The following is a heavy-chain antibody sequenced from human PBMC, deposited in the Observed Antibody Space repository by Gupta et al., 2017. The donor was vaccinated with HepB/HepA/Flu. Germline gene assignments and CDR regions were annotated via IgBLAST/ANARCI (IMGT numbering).Heavy chain of an antibody. CDR2: IYYSGST. CDR1: GGSIYSSSYY. D-gene: IGHD1-7*01. J-gene: IGHJ4*02. CDR3: ASPYGITGTTSGDY. V-gene: IGHV4-39*01. Sequence: QLQLQESGPGLVKASETLSLTCTVSGGSIYSSSYYWGWIRQPPGKGLEWIGSIYYSGSTYYNPSLKSRVTMSVDTSKNQFSLKLSSVTAADTAVYYCASPYGITGTTSGDYWGQGTLVTVSS.